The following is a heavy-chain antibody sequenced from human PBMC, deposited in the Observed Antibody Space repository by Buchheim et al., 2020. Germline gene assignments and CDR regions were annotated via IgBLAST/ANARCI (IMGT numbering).Heavy chain of an antibody. CDR1: GFTFSSYS. CDR3: ARGGPYSSSSSYYYYYYGVDV. J-gene: IGHJ6*02. Sequence: EVQLVESGGGLAQPGGSLRLSCAASGFTFSSYSMKWVRQAPGKGLEWVSYISSSSSPIYYADSVKGRFTISRDNAKNSLYLQMHSLRAEDTAVYYCARGGPYSSSSSYYYYYYGVDVWGQGT. D-gene: IGHD6-6*01. CDR2: ISSSSSPI. V-gene: IGHV3-48*01.